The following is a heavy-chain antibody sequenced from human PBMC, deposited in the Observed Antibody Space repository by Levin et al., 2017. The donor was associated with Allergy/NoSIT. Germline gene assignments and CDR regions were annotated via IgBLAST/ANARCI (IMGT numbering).Heavy chain of an antibody. CDR3: AKGLGDYYYYAMDV. V-gene: IGHV3-23*01. CDR2: ISGSGIST. Sequence: GESLKISCAASGFTFSSYAMSWVRQAPGKGLEWVSGISGSGISTYYRDSVKGRFTISRDNSKNTVYVQMNSLRAEDTAVYYCAKGLGDYYYYAMDVWGQGTTVTVSS. J-gene: IGHJ6*02. D-gene: IGHD5/OR15-5a*01. CDR1: GFTFSSYA.